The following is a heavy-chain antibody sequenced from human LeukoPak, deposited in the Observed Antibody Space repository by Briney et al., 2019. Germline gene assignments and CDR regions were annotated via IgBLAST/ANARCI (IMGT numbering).Heavy chain of an antibody. J-gene: IGHJ4*02. CDR1: GGTFSSYA. CDR3: ARDGYDILTGYSTYYFDY. V-gene: IGHV1-69*06. D-gene: IGHD3-9*01. Sequence: GASVKVSCKASGGTFSSYAISWVRQAPGQGLEWMGGIIPIFGTANYAQKFQGRVTITADKSTSTAYMELSSLRSEDTAVYYCARDGYDILTGYSTYYFDYWGQGTLVTVSS. CDR2: IIPIFGTA.